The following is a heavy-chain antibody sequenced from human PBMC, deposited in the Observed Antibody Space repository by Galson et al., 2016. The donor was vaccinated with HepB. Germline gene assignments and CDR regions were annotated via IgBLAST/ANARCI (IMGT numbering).Heavy chain of an antibody. CDR1: GFSFTGYW. V-gene: IGHV5-10-1*01. J-gene: IGHJ6*02. CDR3: ARQYYYDTNEDPPYYYYALGV. Sequence: QSGAEVKKPGESLRISCKGSGFSFTGYWIAWVRQMPGKGLEWMGRIDPTDSYTSYSPSFQGHVTISADKSINTAYLQWSSLRASDTAMYYCARQYYYDTNEDPPYYYYALGVWGQGTTVTVSS. D-gene: IGHD3-22*01. CDR2: IDPTDSYT.